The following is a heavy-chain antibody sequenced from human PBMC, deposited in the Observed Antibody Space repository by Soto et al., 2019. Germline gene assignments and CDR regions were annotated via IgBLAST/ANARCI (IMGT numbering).Heavy chain of an antibody. J-gene: IGHJ6*02. CDR3: AKDRSITTRPDYYYGMDV. V-gene: IGHV1-69*13. Sequence: VASVKVSCKASGGIFSNYAISWVRQAPGQGLEWMGGIIPFFGTSNYAQKFQGRVTITADESTNTAYMELSSLRSDDTALYYCAKDRSITTRPDYYYGMDVWGQGTTVTVSS. CDR1: GGIFSNYA. D-gene: IGHD6-6*01. CDR2: IIPFFGTS.